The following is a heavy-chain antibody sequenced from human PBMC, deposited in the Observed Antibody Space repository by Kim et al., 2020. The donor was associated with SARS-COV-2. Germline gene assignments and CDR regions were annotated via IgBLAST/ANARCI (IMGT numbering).Heavy chain of an antibody. Sequence: GGSLRLSCAASGFTFSDYYMSWIRQAPGKGLEWVSYISSSGSTIYYADSVKGRFTISRDNAKNSLYLQMNSLRAEDTAVYYCARDIPDYGGNYLWLGYYYYYGMDVWGQGTTVTVSS. V-gene: IGHV3-11*01. CDR3: ARDIPDYGGNYLWLGYYYYYGMDV. CDR1: GFTFSDYY. CDR2: ISSSGSTI. D-gene: IGHD4-17*01. J-gene: IGHJ6*02.